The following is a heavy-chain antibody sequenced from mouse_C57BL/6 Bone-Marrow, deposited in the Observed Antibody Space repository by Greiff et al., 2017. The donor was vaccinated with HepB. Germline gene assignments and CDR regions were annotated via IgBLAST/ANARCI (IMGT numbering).Heavy chain of an antibody. CDR1: GFTFSDYG. Sequence: EVQLQQSGGGLVKPGGSLKLSCAASGFTFSDYGMHWVRQAPEKGLEWVAYISSGSSTIYYADTVKGRFTISRDNAKNTLFLQMTSLRSEDTAMYYCARDGAFDYWGQGTTLTVSS. J-gene: IGHJ2*01. CDR3: ARDGAFDY. V-gene: IGHV5-17*01. CDR2: ISSGSSTI. D-gene: IGHD2-3*01.